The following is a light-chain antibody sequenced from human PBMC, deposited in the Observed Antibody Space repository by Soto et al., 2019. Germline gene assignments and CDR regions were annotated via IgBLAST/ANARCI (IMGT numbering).Light chain of an antibody. CDR1: QSVSSN. V-gene: IGKV3-15*01. J-gene: IGKJ1*01. CDR2: GAS. Sequence: EIVMTQSPAPLSVSPRERATLSCRASQSVSSNLAWYQQKPGQAPRLLIYGASTRATGIPARFSGSGSGTEFTLTISSLQSEDFAVYYCQQYNNWSPWTFGQGTKVEIK. CDR3: QQYNNWSPWT.